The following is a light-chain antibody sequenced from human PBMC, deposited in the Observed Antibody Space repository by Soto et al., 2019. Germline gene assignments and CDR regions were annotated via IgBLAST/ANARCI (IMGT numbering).Light chain of an antibody. CDR3: VLYMRSGLRV. J-gene: IGLJ2*01. Sequence: QTVVTQEPSFSVSPGATVTLTCGLSSGSVSVSNYPSWYQQTPGQAPRMRMYSTNTRSSGVPDRFSGSILGNKAALTITGAQADDESDYYCVLYMRSGLRVFGGGTKLTVL. CDR2: STN. CDR1: SGSVSVSNY. V-gene: IGLV8-61*01.